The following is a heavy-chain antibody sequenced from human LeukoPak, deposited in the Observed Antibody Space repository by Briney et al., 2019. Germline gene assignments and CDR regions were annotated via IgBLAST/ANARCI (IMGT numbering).Heavy chain of an antibody. V-gene: IGHV3-21*01. Sequence: PGGSLRLSCAASGFTFSSYSMNWVRQAPGKGLEWVSSISSSSSYIYYADSVEGRFTISRDNAKNSLYLQMNSLRAEDTAVYYCARASSVAGTGGLWGQGTLVTVSS. CDR1: GFTFSSYS. D-gene: IGHD6-19*01. J-gene: IGHJ4*02. CDR2: ISSSSSYI. CDR3: ARASSVAGTGGL.